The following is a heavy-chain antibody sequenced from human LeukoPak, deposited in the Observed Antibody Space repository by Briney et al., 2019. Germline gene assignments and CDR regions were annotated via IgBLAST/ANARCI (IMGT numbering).Heavy chain of an antibody. D-gene: IGHD6-13*01. Sequence: EASVKVSCKASGGTFSSYAISWVRQAPGQGLEWMGAIIPIFGTANYAQKFQGRGTITTDESTSSAYMELSSLRSEDTAVYYCARESIAAAGRASYWGQGTLVTVSS. CDR2: IIPIFGTA. CDR3: ARESIAAAGRASY. J-gene: IGHJ4*02. V-gene: IGHV1-69*05. CDR1: GGTFSSYA.